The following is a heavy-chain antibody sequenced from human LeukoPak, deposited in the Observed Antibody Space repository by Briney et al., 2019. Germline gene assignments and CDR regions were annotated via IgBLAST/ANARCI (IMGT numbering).Heavy chain of an antibody. V-gene: IGHV1-69*04. J-gene: IGHJ5*01. Sequence: SVKVSCKASRDIFKKFGIFWVRQAPGQGLKWMGRIIPVLSIANNADKFQGRATITADKDTSTAFMELTRLRSDDTAVYYCARGGFDGYNLDSWGQGTLVTVSS. CDR2: IIPVLSIA. CDR1: RDIFKKFG. D-gene: IGHD5-24*01. CDR3: ARGGFDGYNLDS.